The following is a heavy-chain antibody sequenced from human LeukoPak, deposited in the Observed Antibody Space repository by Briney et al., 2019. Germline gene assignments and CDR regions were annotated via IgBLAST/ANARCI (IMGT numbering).Heavy chain of an antibody. CDR3: AKDAYQLPGEVDY. CDR2: IVGSGGST. CDR1: GITFSSYA. Sequence: QPGGSLRLPCAASGITFSSYAVSWARHAPGKGLEWVSAIVGSGGSTYYADSVKGRFTISRDNSKNTLYLQMNSLRAEDTAVYYCAKDAYQLPGEVDYWGQGTLVTVSS. V-gene: IGHV3-23*01. D-gene: IGHD2-2*01. J-gene: IGHJ4*02.